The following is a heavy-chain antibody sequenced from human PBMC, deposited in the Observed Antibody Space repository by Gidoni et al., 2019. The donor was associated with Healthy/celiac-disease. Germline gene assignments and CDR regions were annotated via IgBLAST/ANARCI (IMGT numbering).Heavy chain of an antibody. CDR2: IIPIFGTA. Sequence: QVQLVQSGAEVKKPGSSVKVSCKASGGTFSSYAISWVRQAPGQGLEWMGGIIPIFGTANYAQKFQGRVTITADKSTSTAYMELSSLRSEDTAVYYCARDLYSGSYPYYYYYGMDVWGQGTTVTVSS. CDR1: GGTFSSYA. D-gene: IGHD1-26*01. CDR3: ARDLYSGSYPYYYYYGMDV. J-gene: IGHJ6*02. V-gene: IGHV1-69*06.